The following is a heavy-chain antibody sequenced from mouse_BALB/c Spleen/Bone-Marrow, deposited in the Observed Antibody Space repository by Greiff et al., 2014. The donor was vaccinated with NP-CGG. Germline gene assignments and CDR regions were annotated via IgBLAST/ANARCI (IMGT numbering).Heavy chain of an antibody. CDR3: TENYYGDYFDY. J-gene: IGHJ2*01. V-gene: IGHV14-3*02. CDR1: GFNINDTY. D-gene: IGHD1-2*01. Sequence: DVHLVESGAELVKPGASVKLSCTASGFNINDTYMHWVKQRPEQGLEWIGRIDPANGNTKYDPKFQGKATITADTSSNTAYLQLSSLTSEDAAVYYCTENYYGDYFDYWGQGTTLTVSA. CDR2: IDPANGNT.